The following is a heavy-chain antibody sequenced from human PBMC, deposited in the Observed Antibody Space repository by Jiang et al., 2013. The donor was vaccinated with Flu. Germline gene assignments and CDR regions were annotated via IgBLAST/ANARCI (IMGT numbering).Heavy chain of an antibody. J-gene: IGHJ3*02. D-gene: IGHD4-17*01. Sequence: VQLVESGAEVKKPGASVKVSCKASGYTFTGYYMHWVRQAPGQGLEWMGWINPNSGGTNYAQKFQGWVTMTRDTSISTAYMELSRLRSDDTAVYYCARVVKGYGDYVYAFDIVGPRDNGHRLF. CDR3: ARVVKGYGDYVYAFDI. CDR2: INPNSGGT. CDR1: GYTFTGYY. V-gene: IGHV1-2*04.